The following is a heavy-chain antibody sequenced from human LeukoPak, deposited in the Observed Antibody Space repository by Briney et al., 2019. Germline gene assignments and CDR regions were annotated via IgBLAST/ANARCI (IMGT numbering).Heavy chain of an antibody. CDR3: ARGRSKFDYYYYYMDV. CDR1: GYTFTSYD. J-gene: IGHJ6*03. D-gene: IGHD6-6*01. Sequence: GASVKVSCKASGYTFTSYDINWVRHATGQGLEWMGWMNPNSGNTGYAQKFQGRVTITRNTSISTAYMELSSLRSEDTAVYYCARGRSKFDYYYYYMDVWGKGTTVTVSS. V-gene: IGHV1-8*03. CDR2: MNPNSGNT.